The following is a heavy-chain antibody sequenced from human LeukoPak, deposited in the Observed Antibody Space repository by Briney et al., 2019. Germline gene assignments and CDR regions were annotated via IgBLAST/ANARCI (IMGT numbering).Heavy chain of an antibody. J-gene: IGHJ6*03. CDR1: GGSVSSGSSY. V-gene: IGHV4-61*01. CDR3: TRRLKVVPAVGHYYYYMDV. CDR2: IYYSGST. D-gene: IGHD2-2*01. Sequence: SETLSLTCTVSGGSVSSGSSYWSWLRQPPGQGLVWVGYIYYSGSTNYNPSLKSRVTISVDTSKNQFSLKRSSVTAADTAVDYCTRRLKVVPAVGHYYYYMDVWGKGTTVTVSS.